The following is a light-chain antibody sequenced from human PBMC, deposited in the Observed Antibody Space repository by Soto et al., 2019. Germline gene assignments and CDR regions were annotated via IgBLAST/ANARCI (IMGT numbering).Light chain of an antibody. CDR2: EVS. V-gene: IGLV2-8*01. CDR1: SSDVGGYNY. CDR3: SSYAGSNNNYV. Sequence: QSVLTQPPSASGSAGQSVTISCTGTSSDVGGYNYVSWYQQHPGKAPKLMIYEVSKRPSGVPDRFSGSKSGNTASLTVSGLQAEDEADYYCSSYAGSNNNYVFGTGTKVTVL. J-gene: IGLJ1*01.